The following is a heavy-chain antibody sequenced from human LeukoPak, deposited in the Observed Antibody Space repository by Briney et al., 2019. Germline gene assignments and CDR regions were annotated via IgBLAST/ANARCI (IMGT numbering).Heavy chain of an antibody. Sequence: GGSLRLSCAASGFTFSSYSMNWVRQAPGKGLEWVSYIYSSSSTIYYADSVKGRFTISRDNARNSLYLQMNGLRAEDTAVYYCATSGGGEYSFDDWGQGTLVTVSS. CDR3: ATSGGGEYSFDD. CDR1: GFTFSSYS. J-gene: IGHJ4*02. D-gene: IGHD3-16*01. V-gene: IGHV3-48*04. CDR2: IYSSSSTI.